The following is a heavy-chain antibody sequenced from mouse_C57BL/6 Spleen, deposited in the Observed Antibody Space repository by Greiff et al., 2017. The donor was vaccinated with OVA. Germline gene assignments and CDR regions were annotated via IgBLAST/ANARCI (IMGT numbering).Heavy chain of an antibody. CDR3: ARQPAWVAY. Sequence: EVKLMESGPELVKPGASVKMSCKASGYTFTDYNMHWVKQSHGKSLEWIGYINPNNGGTSYNQKFKGKATLTVNKSSSTAYMELRSLTSEDSAVYYCARQPAWVAYWGQGTLVTVSA. CDR1: GYTFTDYN. CDR2: INPNNGGT. J-gene: IGHJ3*01. D-gene: IGHD6-1*01. V-gene: IGHV1-22*01.